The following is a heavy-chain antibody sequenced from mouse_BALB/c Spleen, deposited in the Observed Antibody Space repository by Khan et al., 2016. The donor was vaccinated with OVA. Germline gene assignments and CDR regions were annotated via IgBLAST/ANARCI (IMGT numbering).Heavy chain of an antibody. Sequence: VQLQQSGPGLVAPSQSLSITCTVSGFSLSRYNIHWVRQPPGKGLEWLGMIWGGGGTDYNSTLKSRLSISKDNSKSQVFLKMNSLQTDDSAMYYCARAYYRSDGYYAMDYSGQGTSVNVSS. CDR3: ARAYYRSDGYYAMDY. CDR1: GFSLSRYN. CDR2: IWGGGGT. V-gene: IGHV2-6-4*01. J-gene: IGHJ4*01. D-gene: IGHD2-14*01.